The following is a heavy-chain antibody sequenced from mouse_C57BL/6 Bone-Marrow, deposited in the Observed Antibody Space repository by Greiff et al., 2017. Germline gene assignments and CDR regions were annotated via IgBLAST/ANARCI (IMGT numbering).Heavy chain of an antibody. J-gene: IGHJ3*01. Sequence: QVHVKQPGAELVRPGTSVKLSCKASGYTFTSYWMHWVKQRPGQGLEWIGVIDPSDSYTNYNQKFKGKATLTVDTSSSTAYMQLSSLTSEDSAVYYCASGDDYDFFAYWGQGTLVTVSA. CDR2: IDPSDSYT. CDR1: GYTFTSYW. V-gene: IGHV1-59*01. D-gene: IGHD2-4*01. CDR3: ASGDDYDFFAY.